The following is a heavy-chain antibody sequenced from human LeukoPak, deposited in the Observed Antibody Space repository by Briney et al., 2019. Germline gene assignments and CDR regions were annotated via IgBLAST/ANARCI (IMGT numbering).Heavy chain of an antibody. V-gene: IGHV1-2*02. J-gene: IGHJ4*02. D-gene: IGHD3-3*01. CDR2: INPNSGGT. CDR1: GYTFTGYY. Sequence: ASVKVSCKASGYTFTGYYMHWVRQAPGQGLEWMGWINPNSGGTNYAQKFQGRVTMTRDTSISTAYMELSRLRSDDTAVYYCARLSGILNYDFWSGMSGFDYWGQGTLVTVSS. CDR3: ARLSGILNYDFWSGMSGFDY.